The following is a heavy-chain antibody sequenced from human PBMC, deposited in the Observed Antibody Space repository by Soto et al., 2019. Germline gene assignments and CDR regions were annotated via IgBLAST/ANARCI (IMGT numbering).Heavy chain of an antibody. CDR1: GFTFSSYA. D-gene: IGHD4-17*01. V-gene: IGHV3-30-3*01. CDR3: QRFTSTNGDYGMDV. Sequence: GGSLKLSCAASGFTFSSYAMHWVRQAPGKGLEWVAVISYDGSNKYNADSVKGRFTISRDNSKNTLYLQMNSLRAEDTAVYYCQRFTSTNGDYGMDVWGQGMTATVP. J-gene: IGHJ6*02. CDR2: ISYDGSNK.